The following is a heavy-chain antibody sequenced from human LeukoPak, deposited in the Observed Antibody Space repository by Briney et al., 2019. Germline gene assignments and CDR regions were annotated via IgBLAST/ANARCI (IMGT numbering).Heavy chain of an antibody. D-gene: IGHD3-22*01. Sequence: SETLSLTCTVSGGSISSYYWSWIRQPPGKGLEWIGYIYYSGSTNYNPSLKSRVTISVDTSKNQFSLKLSSVTAADTAVYYCARGLYDSSGYSFDYWGQGTLVTVSS. V-gene: IGHV4-59*12. CDR1: GGSISSYY. CDR3: ARGLYDSSGYSFDY. CDR2: IYYSGST. J-gene: IGHJ4*02.